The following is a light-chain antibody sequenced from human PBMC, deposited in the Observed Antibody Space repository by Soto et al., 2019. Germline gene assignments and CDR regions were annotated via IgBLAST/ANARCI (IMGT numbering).Light chain of an antibody. CDR2: DVT. Sequence: SVLAQPASVSGSLGQAVTISCTGTSSDVGGYIYVSWYQQHPGKAPKLMIYDVTSPPSGVSYRFSGSKSGNTASLTISGLQAEDEADYYCSSYTTSSSYVFGTGTKVTVL. CDR3: SSYTTSSSYV. J-gene: IGLJ1*01. CDR1: SSDVGGYIY. V-gene: IGLV2-14*01.